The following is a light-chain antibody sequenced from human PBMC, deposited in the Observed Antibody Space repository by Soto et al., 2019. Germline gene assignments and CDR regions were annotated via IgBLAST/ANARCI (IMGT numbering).Light chain of an antibody. J-gene: IGKJ1*01. CDR1: QSVNIN. V-gene: IGKV3-15*01. CDR2: GTS. CDR3: QQYNNWPQT. Sequence: IVMTQSPATLSVSPGERATLSCRASQSVNINLAWYQQKPGQAPRLLIYGTSTRATGVPARFSGSGSGTEFTLTISSLQSEDFAEYHCQQYNNWPQTFGQGTKVDIK.